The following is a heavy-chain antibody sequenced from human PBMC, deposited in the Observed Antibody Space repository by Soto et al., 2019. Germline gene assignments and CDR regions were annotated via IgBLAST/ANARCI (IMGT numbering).Heavy chain of an antibody. V-gene: IGHV3-30-3*01. CDR1: GFTFSISA. D-gene: IGHD3-3*01. CDR3: ARDNRDLRFVELSYYFDY. CDR2: ISYDGSNK. Sequence: QVQLVESGGGVVQPGRSLRLSCAASGFTFSISAMHWVRQAPGKGLEWVAVISYDGSNKYYADSVKGRFTISRDNSKNTLYLPMNSLRAEDTAVYYCARDNRDLRFVELSYYFDYWGQGTLVTVSS. J-gene: IGHJ4*02.